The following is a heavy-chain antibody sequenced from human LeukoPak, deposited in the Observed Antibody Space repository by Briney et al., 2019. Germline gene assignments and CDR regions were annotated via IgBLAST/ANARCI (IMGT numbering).Heavy chain of an antibody. Sequence: SETLSLTCTVSGYSISSGYYWGWIRQPPGKGLEWIGNIYHSGNTYYNPSLKSRVTVSMDTSKNQFSLKLNSVTAADTAVYYCARGGYYGSGNDFRFDPWGQGTLVTVSS. D-gene: IGHD3-10*01. CDR3: ARGGYYGSGNDFRFDP. V-gene: IGHV4-38-2*02. J-gene: IGHJ5*02. CDR2: IYHSGNT. CDR1: GYSISSGYY.